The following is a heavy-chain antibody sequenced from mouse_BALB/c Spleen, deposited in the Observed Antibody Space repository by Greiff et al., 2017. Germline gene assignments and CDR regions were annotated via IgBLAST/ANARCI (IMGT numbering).Heavy chain of an antibody. D-gene: IGHD1-2*01. CDR2: ISSGGST. Sequence: EVMLVESGGGLVKPGGSLKLSCAASGFTFSSYAMSWVRQTPEKRLEWVASISSGGSTYYPDSVKGRFTISRDNARNILYLQMSSLRSEDTAMYYCAREGFTTALDYWGQGTTLTVSS. V-gene: IGHV5-6-5*01. CDR1: GFTFSSYA. J-gene: IGHJ2*01. CDR3: AREGFTTALDY.